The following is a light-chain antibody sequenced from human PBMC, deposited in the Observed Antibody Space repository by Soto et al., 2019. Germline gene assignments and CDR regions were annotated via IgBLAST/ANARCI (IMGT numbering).Light chain of an antibody. Sequence: EIVLTQSPGTLSLSPGERATLSCRASQSVSNSYLAWYKQKPGQGPRLLIYGASSRATGIPDRFSGSGSGTDFTLTISRLEPEAFAVYYCQQYAGSPSTFGQGTKVEI. CDR3: QQYAGSPST. CDR1: QSVSNSY. CDR2: GAS. J-gene: IGKJ1*01. V-gene: IGKV3-20*01.